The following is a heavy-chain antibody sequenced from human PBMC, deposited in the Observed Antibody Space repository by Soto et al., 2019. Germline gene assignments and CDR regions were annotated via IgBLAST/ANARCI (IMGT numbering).Heavy chain of an antibody. D-gene: IGHD3-9*01. CDR3: ARDPNYDILTGYGPYYYYGMDV. CDR2: ISYDGSNK. J-gene: IGHJ6*02. Sequence: GGSLRLSCAASGFTFSSYAMHWVRQAPGKGLEWVAVISYDGSNKYYADSVKGRFTISRDNSKNTLYLQMNSLRAEDTAVYYCARDPNYDILTGYGPYYYYGMDVWGRGTTVTVSS. CDR1: GFTFSSYA. V-gene: IGHV3-30-3*01.